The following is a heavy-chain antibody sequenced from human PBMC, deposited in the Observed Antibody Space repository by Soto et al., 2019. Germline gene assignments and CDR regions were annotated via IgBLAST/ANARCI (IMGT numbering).Heavy chain of an antibody. J-gene: IGHJ3*02. Sequence: GRSLRLSCAASGLTFTSYGTHWVRQAPGKGLEWVAVISYDGSNKYYADSVKGRFTISRDNSKNTLYLQMNSLRAEDTAVYYCAKEGAQGRSGYRAFDIWGQGTMVTVSS. CDR3: AKEGAQGRSGYRAFDI. D-gene: IGHD3-22*01. CDR2: ISYDGSNK. CDR1: GLTFTSYG. V-gene: IGHV3-30*18.